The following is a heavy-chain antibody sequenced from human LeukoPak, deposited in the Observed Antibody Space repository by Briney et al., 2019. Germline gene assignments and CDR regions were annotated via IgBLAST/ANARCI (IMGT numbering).Heavy chain of an antibody. Sequence: PGGSLRLSCAASRFTFSSYGMHWVRQAPGKGLEWVAFIRYDGSNKYYADSVKGRFTISRDNSKNTLYLQMNSLRAEDTAVYYCAHGSMYQLDYWGQGTLVTVSS. J-gene: IGHJ4*02. V-gene: IGHV3-30*02. CDR2: IRYDGSNK. CDR3: AHGSMYQLDY. D-gene: IGHD2-2*01. CDR1: RFTFSSYG.